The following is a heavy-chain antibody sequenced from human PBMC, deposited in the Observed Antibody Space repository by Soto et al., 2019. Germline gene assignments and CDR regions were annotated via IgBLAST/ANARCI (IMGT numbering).Heavy chain of an antibody. V-gene: IGHV6-1*01. D-gene: IGHD4-17*01. CDR2: TYYRSKWYN. CDR1: GDSVSSNSAA. Sequence: SQTLSLTCAIPGDSVSSNSAAWNWIRQSPSRGLEWLGRTYYRSKWYNDYAVSVKSRITINLDTSKNQFSLQLNSVTPEETAVYYCARARDYGDFHYFDYWGQGTLVTVSS. J-gene: IGHJ4*02. CDR3: ARARDYGDFHYFDY.